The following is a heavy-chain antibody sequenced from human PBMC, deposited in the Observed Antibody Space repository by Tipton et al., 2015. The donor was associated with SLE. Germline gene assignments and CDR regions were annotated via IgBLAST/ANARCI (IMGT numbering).Heavy chain of an antibody. CDR3: ARNGGAVRAFDI. CDR1: GGSISSHY. V-gene: IGHV4-59*11. J-gene: IGHJ3*02. D-gene: IGHD1-1*01. CDR2: IYYSGST. Sequence: TLSLTCTVSGGSISSHYWSWIRQPPGKGLEWIGYIYYSGSTNYNPSLKSRVTISVDTSKNQFSLKLSSVTAADTAVYYCARNGGAVRAFDIWGQGTMVTVSS.